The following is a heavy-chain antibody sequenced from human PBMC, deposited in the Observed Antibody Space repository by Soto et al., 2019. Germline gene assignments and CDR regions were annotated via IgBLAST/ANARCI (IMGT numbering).Heavy chain of an antibody. CDR3: ARQGYYFDY. CDR2: IYYSGST. Sequence: SETLSLTCTVSGGSISSYYWSWIRQPPGKGLEWIGYIYYSGSTNYNPSLKSRVTIPVDTSKNQFSLKLSSVTAADTAVYYCARQGYYFDYWGQGTLVTVSS. J-gene: IGHJ4*02. CDR1: GGSISSYY. V-gene: IGHV4-59*08.